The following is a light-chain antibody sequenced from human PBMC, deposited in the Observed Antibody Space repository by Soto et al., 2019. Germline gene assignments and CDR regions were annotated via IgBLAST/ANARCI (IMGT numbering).Light chain of an antibody. J-gene: IGLJ1*01. Sequence: QSVLTQPASVSGSPGQSITISCTGTNSDVGSYNLVSWYQQHPGKAPKVMIYEVSKRPSGVPNRFSGSKSGNTASLTISGLQAEDEADYYCCSYAGSSTYVFGTGTKVT. CDR1: NSDVGSYNL. V-gene: IGLV2-23*02. CDR2: EVS. CDR3: CSYAGSSTYV.